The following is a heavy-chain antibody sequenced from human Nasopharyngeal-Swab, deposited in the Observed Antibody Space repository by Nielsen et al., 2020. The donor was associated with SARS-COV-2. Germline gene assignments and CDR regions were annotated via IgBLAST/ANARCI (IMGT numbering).Heavy chain of an antibody. CDR1: GFPLSNARLG. CDR2: IFSNDEK. CDR3: ARIDYYDSGDYFDY. V-gene: IGHV2-26*01. J-gene: IGHJ4*02. Sequence: SGPTLVKPTETLTLTCTVSGFPLSNARLGVSWICQPPGKALEWLAHIFSNDEKSYSTSLKSRLTISKDTSKSQVVLTMTNMDPVDTATYYCARIDYYDSGDYFDYWGQGTLVTVSS. D-gene: IGHD3-22*01.